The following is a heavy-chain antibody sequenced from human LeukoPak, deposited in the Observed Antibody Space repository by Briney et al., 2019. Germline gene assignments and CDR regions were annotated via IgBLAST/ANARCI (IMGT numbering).Heavy chain of an antibody. CDR2: INPNSGGT. V-gene: IGHV1-2*02. D-gene: IGHD3-3*01. J-gene: IGHJ6*03. CDR1: GYTFTCYY. CDR3: ARGVAYYYYMDV. Sequence: ASVQVTCQASGYTFTCYYMHWVRQAACQGLEWMGWINPNSGGTNYAQKFQGRVTMTRDTSISTAYMELSRLRSDDTAVYYCARGVAYYYYMDVWGKGTTVTVSS.